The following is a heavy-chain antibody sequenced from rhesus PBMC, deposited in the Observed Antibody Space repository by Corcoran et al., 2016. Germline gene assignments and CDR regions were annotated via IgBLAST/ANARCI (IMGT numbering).Heavy chain of an antibody. D-gene: IGHD4-23*01. CDR1: GGSISSNY. J-gene: IGHJ4*01. V-gene: IGHV4-173*01. CDR2: ISGSGGST. Sequence: QLQLQESGPGLVKPSETLSLTCAVSGGSISSNYWSWIRQPPGNGLEWIGRISGSGGSTDYLNPSLKSRVTLSVDTSKNQFSLKLSSVTAADPAVYYCASVNTVTDGDYWGQGVLVTVSS. CDR3: ASVNTVTDGDY.